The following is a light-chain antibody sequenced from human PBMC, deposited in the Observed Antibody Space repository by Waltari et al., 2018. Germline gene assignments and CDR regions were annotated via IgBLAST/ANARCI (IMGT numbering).Light chain of an antibody. CDR3: SSYTTSTTSYV. J-gene: IGLJ1*01. V-gene: IGLV2-14*03. Sequence: QSALTQPAPVSGSPGQWITNSCTGTNSDVGGHRYVPWYQQHPGKVPKLLIYDISSRPSGISDRFSGSLSGSTASLTISGLQAEDEADYYCSSYTTSTTSYVFGTGTTVTVL. CDR1: NSDVGGHRY. CDR2: DIS.